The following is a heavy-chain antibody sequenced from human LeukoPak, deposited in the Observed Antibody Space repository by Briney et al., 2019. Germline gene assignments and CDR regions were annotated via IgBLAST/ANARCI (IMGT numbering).Heavy chain of an antibody. D-gene: IGHD1-26*01. CDR1: GGSFSSSY. V-gene: IGHV4-59*01. Sequence: KPSETLSLTCTVSGGSFSSSYWSWIRQAPGKGLEWIGYFYYSGTTNYNPSLKSRVTISADTSKNQFSLKVSSVTAADTAVYFCAGASEWEPYRFDSWGQGTLVTVSS. CDR2: FYYSGTT. J-gene: IGHJ4*02. CDR3: AGASEWEPYRFDS.